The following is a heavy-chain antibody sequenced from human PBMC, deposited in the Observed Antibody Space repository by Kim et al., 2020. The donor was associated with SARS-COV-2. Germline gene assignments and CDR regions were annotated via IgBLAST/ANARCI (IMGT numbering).Heavy chain of an antibody. Sequence: DGSRQYHADSVKGRFTISRDNARNTVHLQMNNLRVDDSAIYYCVSDRTLWAWGQGTRVTVTS. J-gene: IGHJ5*02. CDR2: DGSRQ. D-gene: IGHD1-26*01. V-gene: IGHV3-74*01. CDR3: VSDRTLWA.